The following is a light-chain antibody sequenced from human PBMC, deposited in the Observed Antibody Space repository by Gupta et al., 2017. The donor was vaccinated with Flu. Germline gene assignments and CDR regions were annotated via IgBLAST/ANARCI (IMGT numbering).Light chain of an antibody. J-gene: IGKJ2*01. CDR1: HSISTF. CDR2: TAS. V-gene: IGKV1-39*01. CDR3: QQSYRVPDT. Sequence: TQISQSPPPRPGFVGDKVTITCRASHSISTFLSWYQQKPGQAPTLLIYTASTWQTGVPSRFSGSGSETDFTLTISSLQPEDLATYYCQQSYRVPDTFGQGTKLEIK.